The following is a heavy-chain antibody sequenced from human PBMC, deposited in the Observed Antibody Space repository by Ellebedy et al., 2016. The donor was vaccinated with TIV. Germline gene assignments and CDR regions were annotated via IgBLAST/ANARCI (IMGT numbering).Heavy chain of an antibody. D-gene: IGHD1-14*01. J-gene: IGHJ6*02. Sequence: GGSLRLSCTASGFTFGDYAMSWFRQAPGKGLEWVGFIRSKAYGGTTEYAASVKGRFTIARDNSKSIAYLQMKSLKTGDTAVYYCTRDLPGGGMDVWGQGTTVIVSS. V-gene: IGHV3-49*03. CDR1: GFTFGDYA. CDR2: IRSKAYGGTT. CDR3: TRDLPGGGMDV.